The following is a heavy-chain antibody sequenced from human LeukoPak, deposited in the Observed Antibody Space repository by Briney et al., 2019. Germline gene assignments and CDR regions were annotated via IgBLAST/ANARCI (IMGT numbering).Heavy chain of an antibody. D-gene: IGHD6-13*01. J-gene: IGHJ5*02. CDR3: ARDVSQYSSSWYWFDP. CDR2: IYHSEST. CDR1: GYSISSGYY. Sequence: SETLSLTCTVSGYSISSGYYWGWIRQPPGKGLEWIGSIYHSESTYYNPSLKSRVTISVDTSKNQFSLKLSSVTAADTAVYYCARDVSQYSSSWYWFDPWGQGTLVTVSS. V-gene: IGHV4-38-2*02.